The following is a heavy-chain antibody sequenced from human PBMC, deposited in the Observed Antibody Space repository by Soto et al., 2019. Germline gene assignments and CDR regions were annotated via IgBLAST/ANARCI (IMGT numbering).Heavy chain of an antibody. Sequence: EASVKVSCKASGGTFSSYAISWVRQAPGQGLEWMGGIIPIFGTANYAQKFQGRVTITADESTSTAYMELSSLRSEDTAVYYCARDFRPYYYDSSGYYLFDYWGQGTLVTVSS. V-gene: IGHV1-69*13. CDR1: GGTFSSYA. CDR2: IIPIFGTA. J-gene: IGHJ4*02. D-gene: IGHD3-22*01. CDR3: ARDFRPYYYDSSGYYLFDY.